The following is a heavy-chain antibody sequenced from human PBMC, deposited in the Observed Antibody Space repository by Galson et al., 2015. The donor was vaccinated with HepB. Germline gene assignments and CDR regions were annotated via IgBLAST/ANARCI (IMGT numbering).Heavy chain of an antibody. CDR3: ARRRPAYCSGGSCYSFDS. Sequence: QSGAEVKKPGESLRISCKGSGYSFTSYWISWVRQMPGKGLEWMGRIDPTDSYTSDSPSFQGHVTISTDKSITTAYLQWSSLKASDTAIYYCARRRPAYCSGGSCYSFDSWGQGTLVTVSS. CDR1: GYSFTSYW. V-gene: IGHV5-10-1*01. J-gene: IGHJ4*02. D-gene: IGHD2-15*01. CDR2: IDPTDSYT.